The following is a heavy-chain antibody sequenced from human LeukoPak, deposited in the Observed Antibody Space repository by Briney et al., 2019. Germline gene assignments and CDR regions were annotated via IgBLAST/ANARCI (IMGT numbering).Heavy chain of an antibody. Sequence: GGSLRLSCSASGFTVSYYAMHWVRQAPGKGLEYVSAISTNGGSTYYADSVRGRFTISRDNSKNTLYLQMSSLRAEDTAVYWCRSMEFDHWGQGTLVTVSS. D-gene: IGHD1-1*01. CDR1: GFTVSYYA. CDR3: RSMEFDH. CDR2: ISTNGGST. V-gene: IGHV3-64D*09. J-gene: IGHJ5*02.